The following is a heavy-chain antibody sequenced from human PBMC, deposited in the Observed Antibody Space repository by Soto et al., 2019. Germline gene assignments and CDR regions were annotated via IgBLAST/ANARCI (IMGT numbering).Heavy chain of an antibody. D-gene: IGHD3-22*01. CDR3: ARTDSSGWGGDY. CDR2: INHSGST. V-gene: IGHV4-34*01. J-gene: IGHJ4*02. Sequence: SETLSLTCAVYGGSFSGYYWSWIRQPPGKGLEWIGEINHSGSTNYNPSLKSRVTISVDTSKNQFSLKLSSVTAADTAVYYCARTDSSGWGGDYWGQGTLVTVSS. CDR1: GGSFSGYY.